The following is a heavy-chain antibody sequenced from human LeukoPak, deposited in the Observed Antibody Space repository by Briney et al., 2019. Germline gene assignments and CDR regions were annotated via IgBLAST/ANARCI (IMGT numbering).Heavy chain of an antibody. D-gene: IGHD3-22*01. CDR1: GFTFSNYA. J-gene: IGHJ3*02. CDR3: ARLKYDSSGLDAFDI. V-gene: IGHV3-23*01. Sequence: PGGSLRLSCAASGFTFSNYAMSWVRQAPGKGLEWVSVVSVSGGSTYYADSVKGRFTISRDNSKNTLFLQMNSLRAEDTAVYYCARLKYDSSGLDAFDIWGQGTMVTVSS. CDR2: VSVSGGST.